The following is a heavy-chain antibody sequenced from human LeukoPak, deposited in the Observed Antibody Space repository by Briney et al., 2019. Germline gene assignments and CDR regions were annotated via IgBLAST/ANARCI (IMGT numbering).Heavy chain of an antibody. V-gene: IGHV6-1*01. CDR1: GASVSSNSAA. D-gene: IGHD3-22*01. J-gene: IGHJ4*02. CDR3: ARAPYYYDGSGYYPFEK. CDR2: TYYRSKLYN. Sequence: SQTLSLTCAISGASVSSNSAAWNWIRQSPSKGLEWLGRTYYRSKLYNDYAVSVKSRITIIPDTSKNQFSLHLNFVTPEDTTVYYCARAPYYYDGSGYYPFEKWGQGTLVTVSS.